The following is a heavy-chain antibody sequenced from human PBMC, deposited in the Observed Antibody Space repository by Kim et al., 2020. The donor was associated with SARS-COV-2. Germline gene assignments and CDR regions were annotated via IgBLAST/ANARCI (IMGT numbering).Heavy chain of an antibody. CDR1: GFTFTGYD. J-gene: IGHJ4*02. CDR2: ISTDGGKT. Sequence: GGSLRLSCAASGFTFTGYDMHWVRQAPGKGLEWVALISTDGGKTNYAGSVKGLFTVSRDNSKKTVYLEMNSLTSEDTAVYFCAKYKCAGANRLYSWGQGTLVTVPS. D-gene: IGHD1-20*01. V-gene: IGHV3-30*18. CDR3: AKYKCAGANRLYS.